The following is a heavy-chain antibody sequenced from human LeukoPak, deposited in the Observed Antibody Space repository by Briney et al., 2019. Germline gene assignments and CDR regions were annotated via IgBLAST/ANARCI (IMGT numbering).Heavy chain of an antibody. J-gene: IGHJ4*02. V-gene: IGHV3-23*01. CDR3: AKSRRGIVVITIVPNY. Sequence: GGSLRPSCAASGFTFSSYGMHWGRQAPGGGVGGVSAFSGSGGSTYYADSVKGRFTISRDNSKNTLYLQMNGLRAEDTAVYYCAKSRRGIVVITIVPNYWGQGTLVTVSS. D-gene: IGHD3-22*01. CDR2: FSGSGGST. CDR1: GFTFSSYG.